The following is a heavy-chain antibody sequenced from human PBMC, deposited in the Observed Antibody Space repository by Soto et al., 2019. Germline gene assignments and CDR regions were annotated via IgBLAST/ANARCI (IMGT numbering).Heavy chain of an antibody. Sequence: PSETLSLTCTVSGDSISAYSWSWVRQPPGKGLEWIGNIHYNGNTKYNPSLKSRVNISIDTSKNQFSLKLSSVTAADTAVYYCARERSDYIWGSWQYYFDYWGQGTLVTVSS. J-gene: IGHJ4*02. D-gene: IGHD3-16*01. V-gene: IGHV4-59*01. CDR2: IHYNGNT. CDR1: GDSISAYS. CDR3: ARERSDYIWGSWQYYFDY.